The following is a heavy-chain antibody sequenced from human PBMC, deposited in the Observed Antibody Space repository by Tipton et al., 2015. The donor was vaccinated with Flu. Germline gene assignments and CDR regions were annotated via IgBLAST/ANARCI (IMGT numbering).Heavy chain of an antibody. V-gene: IGHV4-30-2*01. J-gene: IGHJ3*02. CDR1: GGSISSGGYS. Sequence: TLSLTCAVSGGSISSGGYSWSWIRPPPGKGLEWIGYIFHSGSTYYNPSLKSRVTISVDRSKNQFSLKLSSVTAADTAVYYCARVIWDMIVVAPDAFDIWGQGTMVTVSS. D-gene: IGHD3-22*01. CDR2: IFHSGST. CDR3: ARVIWDMIVVAPDAFDI.